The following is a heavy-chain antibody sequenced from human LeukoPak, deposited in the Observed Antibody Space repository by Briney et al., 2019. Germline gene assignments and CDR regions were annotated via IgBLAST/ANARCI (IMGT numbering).Heavy chain of an antibody. CDR2: IKQDGSEK. CDR1: GSTSSSYW. CDR3: ARSKRQWLPQGY. Sequence: GGSLRLSCAPSGSTSSSYWMSWDRQAPGKGLEWVANIKQDGSEKYYVDSVEGRFTISRDNAKNSLYLQRNSLRAEDTAVYDCARSKRQWLPQGYWGQGTLVTVSS. V-gene: IGHV3-7*01. D-gene: IGHD6-19*01. J-gene: IGHJ4*02.